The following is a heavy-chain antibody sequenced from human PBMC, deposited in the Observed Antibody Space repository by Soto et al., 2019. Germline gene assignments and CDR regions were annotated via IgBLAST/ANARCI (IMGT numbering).Heavy chain of an antibody. CDR1: GYSFTSYW. Sequence: GESLKISCRASGYSFTSYWIAWVRQTPGKGLEWTGIIYPDDSDTRYSPSFQGQVTISADKSITTAYLQWSSMKPSDSAIYYCARGGVAARTFDYWGQGTPVTVSS. V-gene: IGHV5-51*01. CDR2: IYPDDSDT. D-gene: IGHD6-6*01. CDR3: ARGGVAARTFDY. J-gene: IGHJ4*02.